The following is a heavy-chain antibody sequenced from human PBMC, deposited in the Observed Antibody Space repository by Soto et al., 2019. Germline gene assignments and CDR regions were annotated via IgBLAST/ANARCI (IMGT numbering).Heavy chain of an antibody. D-gene: IGHD6-19*01. Sequence: GASVKVSCKASGYTFTSYDINWVRQATGQGLEWMGWMNPNSGNTGYAQKFQGRFTISRDNSKNTPYLQMNSLRAEDTAVYYCAKDITIAVAGTPGNWGQGTLVTVYS. V-gene: IGHV1-8*01. CDR2: MNPNSGNT. J-gene: IGHJ4*02. CDR1: GYTFTSYD. CDR3: AKDITIAVAGTPGN.